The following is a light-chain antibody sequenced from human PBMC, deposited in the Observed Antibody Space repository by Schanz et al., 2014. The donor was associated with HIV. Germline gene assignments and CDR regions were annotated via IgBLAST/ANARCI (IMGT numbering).Light chain of an antibody. J-gene: IGLJ2*01. CDR3: QSFDSWVSGVV. Sequence: QSVLTQPPSASGTPGQRVTISCSGGSSNVGRYTVAWYQQVPGTAPKLLISNSHQRPSGVTGRFSGSKSGTSASLDISDLQPDDEADYYCQSFDSWVSGVVFGGGTKLTVL. CDR2: NSH. V-gene: IGLV1-44*01. CDR1: SSNVGRYT.